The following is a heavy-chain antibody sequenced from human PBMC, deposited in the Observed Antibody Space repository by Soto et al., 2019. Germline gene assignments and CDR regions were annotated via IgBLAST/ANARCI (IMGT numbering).Heavy chain of an antibody. CDR3: AKDGYLDTYYFDY. CDR2: ISYDGISK. J-gene: IGHJ4*02. CDR1: GFTFSSYA. V-gene: IGHV3-30-3*01. D-gene: IGHD3-9*01. Sequence: PGGPLRLSCAASGFTFSSYAMHWVRQAPGKGLEWVAVISYDGISKHYADSVKGRFSISRDDSENTLYVQMNSLRAEDTAVYYCAKDGYLDTYYFDYWGQGTLVTVS.